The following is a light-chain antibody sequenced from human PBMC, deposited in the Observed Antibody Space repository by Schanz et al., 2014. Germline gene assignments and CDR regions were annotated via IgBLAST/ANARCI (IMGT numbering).Light chain of an antibody. Sequence: EIVLTQSPGALSLSPGERATLSCRASQSVSSSYLAWYQQKPGQALRLLIYDASIRATGIPDRFTGSGSGTAFTLTISRLEPEDFAVYYCHQYGISPFTFGPGTKVDIK. J-gene: IGKJ3*01. V-gene: IGKV3-20*01. CDR2: DAS. CDR1: QSVSSSY. CDR3: HQYGISPFT.